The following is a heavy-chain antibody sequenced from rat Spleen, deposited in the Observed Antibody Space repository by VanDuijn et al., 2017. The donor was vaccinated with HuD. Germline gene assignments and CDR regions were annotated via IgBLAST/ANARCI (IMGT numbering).Heavy chain of an antibody. CDR1: GFSLTSYN. CDR3: ARKGYYYDGSYYPFDY. V-gene: IGHV2-30*01. J-gene: IGHJ2*01. D-gene: IGHD1-12*02. Sequence: QVQLKESGPGLVQPSQTLSLTCPVPGFSLTSYNVHRARQLTGKGLEWMGIIWTGGRTDYNSALKSRLSISRDTSKSQIFLKMNSLQTEYIATYYCARKGYYYDGSYYPFDYWGQGVMVTVSS. CDR2: IWTGGRT.